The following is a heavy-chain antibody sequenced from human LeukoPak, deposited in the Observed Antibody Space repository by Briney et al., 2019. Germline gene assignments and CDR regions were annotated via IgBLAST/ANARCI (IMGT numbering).Heavy chain of an antibody. CDR1: GYSFTSYW. CDR3: ARVLYNGSGSHTPQYYYYGMDV. D-gene: IGHD3-10*01. Sequence: GESLKISCKGSGYSFTSYWISWVRQMPGKGLEWMGRIDASDSYTNYSPSFQGHVTISADKSISTAYLQWSSLKASDTAMYYCARVLYNGSGSHTPQYYYYGMDVWGQGTTVTVSS. CDR2: IDASDSYT. J-gene: IGHJ6*02. V-gene: IGHV5-10-1*01.